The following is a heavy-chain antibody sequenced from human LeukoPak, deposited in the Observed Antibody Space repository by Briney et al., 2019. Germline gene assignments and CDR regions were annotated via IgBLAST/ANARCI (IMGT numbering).Heavy chain of an antibody. CDR1: GFRFDDYG. V-gene: IGHV3-23*01. Sequence: GGSLRLSCAASGFRFDDYGMSWVRHVPGKGLEWVSAISGSGGSTYYADSVKGRFTISRDNSKNTLYLQMNSLRAEDTAVYYCAKDRGGRTTVTSFDYWGQGTLVTVSS. J-gene: IGHJ4*02. D-gene: IGHD4-17*01. CDR2: ISGSGGST. CDR3: AKDRGGRTTVTSFDY.